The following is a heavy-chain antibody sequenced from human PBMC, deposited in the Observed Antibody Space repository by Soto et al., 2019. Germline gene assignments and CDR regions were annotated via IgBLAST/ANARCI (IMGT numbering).Heavy chain of an antibody. V-gene: IGHV3-23*01. CDR2: ISDSGRTT. D-gene: IGHD5-12*01. J-gene: IGHJ4*02. CDR1: GFTFSNYA. Sequence: EVQLLESGGDLLQPGGSLRLSCAASGFTFSNYAMSWVRQSPGQGLEWVSGISDSGRTTFYPDSVKGRFTISRDNSKNTLYLQMNSLTVEDTAVYYCVHGYFFDNWGQGTLVTVSS. CDR3: VHGYFFDN.